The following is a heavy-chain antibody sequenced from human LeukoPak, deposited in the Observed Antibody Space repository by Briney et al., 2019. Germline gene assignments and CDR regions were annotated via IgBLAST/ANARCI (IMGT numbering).Heavy chain of an antibody. V-gene: IGHV1-2*02. CDR2: LNPNSGDT. CDR1: GYTFTGYY. D-gene: IGHD5-24*01. J-gene: IGHJ4*02. Sequence: ASVKVSCKASGYTFTGYYMHWVRRAPGQGLEWMGWLNPNSGDTNYAQKFQGRVSMTRDTSISTAYMDLSDLRSDDTAVYYCARGRNIEMTTMSGGSDYWGQGTLVTVSS. CDR3: ARGRNIEMTTMSGGSDY.